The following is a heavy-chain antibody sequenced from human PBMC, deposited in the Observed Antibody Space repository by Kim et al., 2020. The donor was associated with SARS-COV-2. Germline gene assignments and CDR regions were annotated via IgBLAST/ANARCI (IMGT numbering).Heavy chain of an antibody. V-gene: IGHV3-9*01. CDR2: ISWNSGSI. D-gene: IGHD6-19*01. CDR1: GFTFGDYA. Sequence: GGSLRLSCAASGFTFGDYAMHWVRQAPGKGLEWVSGISWNSGSIGYADSVKGRFTISRDNAKNSLYLQMNSLRAEDTALYYCAKDIGGGGGSGWYYFDYWGQGTLVTVSS. J-gene: IGHJ4*02. CDR3: AKDIGGGGGSGWYYFDY.